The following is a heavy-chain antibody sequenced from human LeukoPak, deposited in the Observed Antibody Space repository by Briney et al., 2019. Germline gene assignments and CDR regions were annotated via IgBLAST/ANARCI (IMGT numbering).Heavy chain of an antibody. CDR2: IYTSGST. Sequence: ASETLSLTCTVSGGSISSYYWSWIRQPAGKGLEWIGRIYTSGSTNYNPSLKSRVTMSVDTSKNQFSLKLSSVTAADTAVYYCARALGAYGDYPFDYWGQGTLVTVSS. J-gene: IGHJ4*02. CDR1: GGSISSYY. D-gene: IGHD4-17*01. V-gene: IGHV4-4*07. CDR3: ARALGAYGDYPFDY.